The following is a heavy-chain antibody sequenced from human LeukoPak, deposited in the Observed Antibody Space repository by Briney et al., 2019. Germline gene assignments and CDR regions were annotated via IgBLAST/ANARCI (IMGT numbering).Heavy chain of an antibody. CDR2: ISSSSSNI. D-gene: IGHD2-8*02. Sequence: PGGSLRLSCAASGFTFSSYNMNWVRQAPGKGLEWVSYISSSSSNIYYADSVKGRFTISRDNAKNSLYLQMSSLRAEDTAVYYCAREGFWSAHDAFDIWGQGTMVTVSS. V-gene: IGHV3-48*04. CDR3: AREGFWSAHDAFDI. J-gene: IGHJ3*02. CDR1: GFTFSSYN.